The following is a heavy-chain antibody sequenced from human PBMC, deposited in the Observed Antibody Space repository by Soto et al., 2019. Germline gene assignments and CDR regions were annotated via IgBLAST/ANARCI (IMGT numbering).Heavy chain of an antibody. V-gene: IGHV4-39*01. CDR3: ARLNINYYDSSGYGFDY. CDR1: GASISSSRYS. Sequence: QLQLQESGPGLVKPSETLSLTCTVSGASISSSRYSWAWIRQPPGKGLEWVGSISYSGSTDYNASLKSLITIPVDTSKNQVSLELSSVTAADTAVYYCARLNINYYDSSGYGFDYWGQGTVVTVSS. CDR2: ISYSGST. D-gene: IGHD3-22*01. J-gene: IGHJ4*02.